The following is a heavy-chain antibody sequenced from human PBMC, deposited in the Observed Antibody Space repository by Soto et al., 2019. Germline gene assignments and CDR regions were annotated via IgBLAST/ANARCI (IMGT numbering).Heavy chain of an antibody. Sequence: WIWIRQFPGKGLEWIGYIYYRGSTYYNPSVKSRLTMSIDTSKNQFSLKLTSVTAADTAVYYCARAEGYRGTWGLFDPWGKGTLVAVSS. V-gene: IGHV4-31*02. J-gene: IGHJ5*02. CDR3: ARAEGYRGTWGLFDP. D-gene: IGHD5-12*01. CDR2: IYYRGST.